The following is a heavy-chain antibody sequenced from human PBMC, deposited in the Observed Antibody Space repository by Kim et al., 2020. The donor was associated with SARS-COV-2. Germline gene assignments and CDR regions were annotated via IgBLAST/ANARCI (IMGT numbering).Heavy chain of an antibody. Sequence: VKGRFTISRDNSKNTLVLQMNSRRAEDTAVYYCAKILSTVTTYYYGMDVWGQGTTVTVSS. V-gene: IGHV3-23*01. D-gene: IGHD4-17*01. CDR3: AKILSTVTTYYYGMDV. J-gene: IGHJ6*02.